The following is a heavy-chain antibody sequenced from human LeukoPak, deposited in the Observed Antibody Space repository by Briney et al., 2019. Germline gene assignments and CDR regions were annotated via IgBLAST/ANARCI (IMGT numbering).Heavy chain of an antibody. CDR2: ISGSSDDI. Sequence: PGGSLRLSCATSGFTLRSYWMSWVRQAPGKGLEWVADISGSSDDIHYADSVTGRFTISRDNAKNSLYLQMNSLRAEDTAVYYCAKGHRYSGSYHFDYWGQGTLVTVSS. CDR1: GFTLRSYW. D-gene: IGHD1-26*01. J-gene: IGHJ4*02. V-gene: IGHV3-21*05. CDR3: AKGHRYSGSYHFDY.